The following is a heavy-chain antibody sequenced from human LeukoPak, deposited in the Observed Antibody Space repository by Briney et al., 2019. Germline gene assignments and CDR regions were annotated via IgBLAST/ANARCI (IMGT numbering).Heavy chain of an antibody. D-gene: IGHD3-10*01. CDR1: GLTVTSNY. J-gene: IGHJ4*02. V-gene: IGHV3-30*18. Sequence: GGSLRLSCAASGLTVTSNYMSWVRQAPGKGLEWVAVISYDGSNKYYADSVKGRFTISRDNSKNTLYLQMNSLRAEDTAVYYCAKPLWFGSPSAIDKGDYWGQGTLVTVSS. CDR2: ISYDGSNK. CDR3: AKPLWFGSPSAIDKGDY.